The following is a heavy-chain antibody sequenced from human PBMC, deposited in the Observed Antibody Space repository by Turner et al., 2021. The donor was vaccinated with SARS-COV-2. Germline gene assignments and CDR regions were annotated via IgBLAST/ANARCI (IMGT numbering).Heavy chain of an antibody. D-gene: IGHD3-16*01. V-gene: IGHV4-59*07. CDR2: IFYTGST. Sequence: QVELQESGPELLKPSDTLSLSCSVSGDSISSYYWHWIRQPPGKGLEWIGYIFYTGSTSSNPSLNDRATMSVDTSENQFFLHLKSVTPADTTVYHCARGAYASVSLNKFDAWGQGILVSVSS. CDR1: GDSISSYY. J-gene: IGHJ5*02. CDR3: ARGAYASVSLNKFDA.